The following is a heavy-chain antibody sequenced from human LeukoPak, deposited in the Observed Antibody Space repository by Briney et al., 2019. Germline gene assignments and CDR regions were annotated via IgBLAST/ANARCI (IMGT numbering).Heavy chain of an antibody. CDR3: ATRITIFGVAQY. D-gene: IGHD3-3*01. Sequence: PGGSLRLSCAASGFTFSSYAMNWVRQAPGKGLEWVSAISGSGGSTYYADSVKGRFTISRDNSKNTLYLQMNSLRAEDTAVYYCATRITIFGVAQYWGQGTLVTVSS. J-gene: IGHJ4*02. V-gene: IGHV3-23*01. CDR1: GFTFSSYA. CDR2: ISGSGGST.